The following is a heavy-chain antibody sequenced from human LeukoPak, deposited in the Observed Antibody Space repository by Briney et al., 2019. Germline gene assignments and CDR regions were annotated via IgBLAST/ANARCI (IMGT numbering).Heavy chain of an antibody. CDR1: GFTFSSYR. CDR2: IKEDGSEK. Sequence: GGSLRLSCAAYGFTFSSYRMSWVRQVPGKGLEWVANIKEDGSEKYYVDSVKGRFTISRDNAENSLFLQMNSLRAEDTAVYYCARVKSSTWYTNAFDIWGQGTMVTVSS. V-gene: IGHV3-7*05. J-gene: IGHJ3*02. CDR3: ARVKSSTWYTNAFDI. D-gene: IGHD6-13*01.